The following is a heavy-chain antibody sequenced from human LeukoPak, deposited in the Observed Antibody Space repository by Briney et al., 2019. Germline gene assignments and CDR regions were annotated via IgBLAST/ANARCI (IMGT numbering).Heavy chain of an antibody. CDR2: IYPGDSDT. Sequence: PGESLKISCKGSGYSFTSYWIGWVRQMPGKGLEWMGIIYPGDSDTRYSPSFQGQVTISADKSISTAYLQWSSLKASDTAMYYCARSSSLATPGGGNWFDPWGQGTLVTVSS. CDR1: GYSFTSYW. CDR3: ARSSSLATPGGGNWFDP. J-gene: IGHJ5*02. D-gene: IGHD2-15*01. V-gene: IGHV5-51*01.